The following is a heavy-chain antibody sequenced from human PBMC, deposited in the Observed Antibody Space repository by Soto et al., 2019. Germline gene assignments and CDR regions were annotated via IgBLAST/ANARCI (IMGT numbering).Heavy chain of an antibody. CDR2: ISGSGGST. CDR1: GFTFRSYA. J-gene: IGHJ6*03. D-gene: IGHD4-17*01. Sequence: ESGGGLVQPGGSLRRSCAASGFTFRSYAMSWVRQAPGKGLEWVSAISGSGGSTYYADSVKGLFTISRDNSKNTLYLQMNSLRAEDTAVYYCATAVTTYYYYYYMDVWGKGNTVNVSS. CDR3: ATAVTTYYYYYYMDV. V-gene: IGHV3-23*01.